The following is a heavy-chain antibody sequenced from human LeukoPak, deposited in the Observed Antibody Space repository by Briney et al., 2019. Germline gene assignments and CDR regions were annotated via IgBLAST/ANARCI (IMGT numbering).Heavy chain of an antibody. V-gene: IGHV4-59*01. CDR1: GGSISSYH. D-gene: IGHD6-25*01. Sequence: PSETLSLTCTVSGGSISSYHWSWIRQPPGKGLEWIGYIYYSGSTNYNPSLKSRVTISVDTSKKHFSLKLSSVTAADTAVYYCATARLGSGLEGAFDPWGQGTMVTVSS. CDR2: IYYSGST. J-gene: IGHJ3*01. CDR3: ATARLGSGLEGAFDP.